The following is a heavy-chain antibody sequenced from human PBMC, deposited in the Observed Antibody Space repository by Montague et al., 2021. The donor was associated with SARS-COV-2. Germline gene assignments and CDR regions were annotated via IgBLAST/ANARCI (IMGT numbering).Heavy chain of an antibody. V-gene: IGHV4-59*13. Sequence: SETLSLTCTVSGDSISSFYWNWNRQPPGKGLEWIGKIYYSGITNYNPSLKSRITISVDTSKYQFSLKLISVTAEDTALYYCASGVGAAPDTSDYWGQGTLVTVSS. CDR1: GDSISSFY. D-gene: IGHD6-13*01. CDR3: ASGVGAAPDTSDY. CDR2: IYYSGIT. J-gene: IGHJ4*02.